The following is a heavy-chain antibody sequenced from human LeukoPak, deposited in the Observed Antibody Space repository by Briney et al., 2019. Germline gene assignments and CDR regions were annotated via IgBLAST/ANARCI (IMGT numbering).Heavy chain of an antibody. J-gene: IGHJ4*02. V-gene: IGHV3-23*01. CDR3: ASNYDFWSGPRG. D-gene: IGHD3-3*01. CDR2: ISGSGGST. CDR1: GFTFSSYA. Sequence: PGGSLRLSCAASGFTFSSYAMSWVRQAPGKGLEWVSAISGSGGSTYYADSVKGRFTISRDNSKNTLYLQMNSLRAEDTAVYYCASNYDFWSGPRGWGQGTLVTVSS.